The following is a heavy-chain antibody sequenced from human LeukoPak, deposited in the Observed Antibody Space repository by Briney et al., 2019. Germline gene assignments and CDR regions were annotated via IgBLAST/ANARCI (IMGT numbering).Heavy chain of an antibody. CDR1: GGTFSIYA. Sequence: SVKVSCKASGGTFSIYAISWVRQAPGQGLEWMGRIIPIFGTANYAQKFQGRVTITADKSTSTAYMELRRLRSEDTAVYYCARSFGCSGGSCYSNWFDPWGQGTLVTVSS. CDR3: ARSFGCSGGSCYSNWFDP. D-gene: IGHD2-15*01. V-gene: IGHV1-69*06. CDR2: IIPIFGTA. J-gene: IGHJ5*02.